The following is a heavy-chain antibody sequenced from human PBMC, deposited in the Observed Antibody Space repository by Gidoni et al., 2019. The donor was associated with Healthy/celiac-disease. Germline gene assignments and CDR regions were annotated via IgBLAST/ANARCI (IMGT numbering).Heavy chain of an antibody. CDR2: ISGSGGST. V-gene: IGHV3-23*01. CDR1: GFPFSSYA. J-gene: IGHJ4*02. D-gene: IGHD3-22*01. CDR3: AKGDYYDSSGYSR. Sequence: EVQLFVSGGGLVQPGGSLRLSCAASGFPFSSYAMSWVRQAPGMGLEWVSAISGSGGSTYYADSLKGRFTISRDNSKNTLFLQMNSLRAEDTAVYYCAKGDYYDSSGYSRWGQGTLVTVSS.